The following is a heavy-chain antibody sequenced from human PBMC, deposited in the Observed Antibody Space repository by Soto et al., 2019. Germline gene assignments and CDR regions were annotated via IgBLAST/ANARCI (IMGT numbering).Heavy chain of an antibody. CDR3: AREIRNAYNQRDGLF. V-gene: IGHV4-30-2*01. Sequence: SETLSLTCAVSGGSISSGGYSWSWIRQPPGKGLEWIGYIYHSGSTYYNPSLKSRVTISVDSSKNTLYLQMNSLRVEDTAVYYCAREIRNAYNQRDGLFWGQGTLVTVSS. CDR2: IYHSGST. D-gene: IGHD3-16*01. CDR1: GGSISSGGYS. J-gene: IGHJ4*02.